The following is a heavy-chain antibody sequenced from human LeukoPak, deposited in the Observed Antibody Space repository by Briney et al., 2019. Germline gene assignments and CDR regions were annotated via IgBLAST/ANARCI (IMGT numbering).Heavy chain of an antibody. CDR1: GFTFSSYW. Sequence: GGSLRLSCAASGFTFSSYWMHWVRQAPGKGLVWVSRINSDGSSTSYADSVKGRFTISRDNSKNTLYLQINSLRAEDTAIYYCVSHCSRTTCFDYWGQGTLVTVSS. CDR2: INSDGSST. V-gene: IGHV3-74*01. D-gene: IGHD2-2*01. CDR3: VSHCSRTTCFDY. J-gene: IGHJ4*02.